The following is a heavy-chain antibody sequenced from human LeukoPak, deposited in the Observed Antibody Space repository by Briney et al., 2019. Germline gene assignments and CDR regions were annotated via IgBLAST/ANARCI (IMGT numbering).Heavy chain of an antibody. D-gene: IGHD3-10*01. Sequence: PGGSLRLSCAASGFTFSRYGMHWVRQAPGKGLEWVAVIRDDGTRAYYADSVKGRFTVSRDNSESTLFLQMNSLRPEDTAVYYCVKKSVPYIGSGYGMAVWGQGTTVTVSS. CDR2: IRDDGTRA. CDR3: VKKSVPYIGSGYGMAV. J-gene: IGHJ6*02. V-gene: IGHV3-30*18. CDR1: GFTFSRYG.